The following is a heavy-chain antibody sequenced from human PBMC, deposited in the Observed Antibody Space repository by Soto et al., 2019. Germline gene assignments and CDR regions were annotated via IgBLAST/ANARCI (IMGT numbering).Heavy chain of an antibody. J-gene: IGHJ6*02. Sequence: SETLSLTCTVSGGSVSSGSCYWSWIRQPPGKGLEWIGYIYYSGSTNYNPSLKSRVTISVDTSKNQFSLKLSSVTAADTAVYYCARPLYSYGPMDVWGQGTTVTSP. CDR1: GGSVSSGSCY. CDR2: IYYSGST. D-gene: IGHD5-18*01. V-gene: IGHV4-61*01. CDR3: ARPLYSYGPMDV.